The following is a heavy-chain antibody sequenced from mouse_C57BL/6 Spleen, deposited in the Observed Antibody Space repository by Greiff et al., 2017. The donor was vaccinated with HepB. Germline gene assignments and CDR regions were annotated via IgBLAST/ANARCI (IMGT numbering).Heavy chain of an antibody. CDR2: ISYDGSN. CDR3: AREGYSNYYAMDY. D-gene: IGHD2-5*01. CDR1: GYSITSCYY. Sequence: EVQLVESGPGLVKPSQSLSLTCSVTGYSITSCYYWNWIRQFPGNKLEWMGYISYDGSNNYNPSLKNRISITRDTSKNQFFLKLNSVTTEDTATYYCAREGYSNYYAMDYWGQGTSVTVSS. J-gene: IGHJ4*01. V-gene: IGHV3-6*01.